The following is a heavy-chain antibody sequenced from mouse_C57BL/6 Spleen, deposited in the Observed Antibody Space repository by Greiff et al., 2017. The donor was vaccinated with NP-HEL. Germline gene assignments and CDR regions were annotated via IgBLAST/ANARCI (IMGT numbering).Heavy chain of an antibody. J-gene: IGHJ2*01. V-gene: IGHV1-20*01. CDR1: GYSFTGYF. D-gene: IGHD2-1*01. CDR3: AREEIYYGNYNYFDY. Sequence: VQLQQSGPELVKPGDSVKISCKASGYSFTGYFMNWVMQSHGKSLEWIGRINPYNGDTFYNQKFKGKATLTVDKSSSTAHMELRSLTSEDSAVYYCAREEIYYGNYNYFDYWGQGTTLTVSS. CDR2: INPYNGDT.